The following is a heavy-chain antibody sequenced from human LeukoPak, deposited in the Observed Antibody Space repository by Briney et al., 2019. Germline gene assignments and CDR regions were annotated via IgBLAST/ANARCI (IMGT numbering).Heavy chain of an antibody. CDR1: GGSISSYY. CDR2: IYYSGST. V-gene: IGHV4-59*12. D-gene: IGHD3-22*01. Sequence: PSETLSLTCTVSGGSISSYYWSWIRQPPGKGLEWIGYIYYSGSTYYNPSLKSRVTISVDRSKNQFSLKLSSVTAADTAVYYCARGVGDSSGYYAFDIWGQGTMVTVSS. CDR3: ARGVGDSSGYYAFDI. J-gene: IGHJ3*02.